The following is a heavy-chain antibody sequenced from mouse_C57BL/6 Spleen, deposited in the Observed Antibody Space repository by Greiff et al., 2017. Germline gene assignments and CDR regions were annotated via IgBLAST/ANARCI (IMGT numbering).Heavy chain of an antibody. Sequence: EVHLVESEGGLVQPGSSMKLSCTASGFTFSDYYMAWVRQVPEKGLEWVANINYDGSSTYYLDSLKSRFIISRDNAKNILYLQMSSLKSEDTATYYCAREDYQYWYFGVWGTGTTVTVSS. J-gene: IGHJ1*03. CDR3: AREDYQYWYFGV. CDR2: INYDGSST. CDR1: GFTFSDYY. D-gene: IGHD5-5*01. V-gene: IGHV5-16*01.